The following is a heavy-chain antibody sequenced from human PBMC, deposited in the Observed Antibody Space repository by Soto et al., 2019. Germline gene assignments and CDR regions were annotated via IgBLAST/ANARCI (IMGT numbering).Heavy chain of an antibody. D-gene: IGHD3-22*01. V-gene: IGHV1-69*01. J-gene: IGHJ3*02. CDR2: IIPIFGTA. CDR3: ARNEAGYYDSSGFSAFDI. Sequence: QVQLVQSGAAVKKPGSSVKVSCQASGGTFSSYATSWVRQAPGQGLDWMGGIIPIFGTANYAQKFQGRVTITADESTSTAYMERSSLRSEDTAVYYCARNEAGYYDSSGFSAFDIWGQGTMVTVSS. CDR1: GGTFSSYA.